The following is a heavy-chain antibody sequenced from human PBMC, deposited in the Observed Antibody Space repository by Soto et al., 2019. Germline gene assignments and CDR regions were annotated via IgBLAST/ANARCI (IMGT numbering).Heavy chain of an antibody. CDR2: ISPYNGTT. D-gene: IGHD1-1*01. J-gene: IGHJ6*02. CDR1: GYTFTTYG. V-gene: IGHV1-18*04. Sequence: ASVKVSCKASGYTFTTYGISWVRQAPGQGLEWMGWISPYNGTTKYAEKFQGEMTMTTDTATSTAYMDLRSLRSDDTAVYYCARDGERDTGLNFYYYLHGMDAWGQGTRLTVSS. CDR3: ARDGERDTGLNFYYYLHGMDA.